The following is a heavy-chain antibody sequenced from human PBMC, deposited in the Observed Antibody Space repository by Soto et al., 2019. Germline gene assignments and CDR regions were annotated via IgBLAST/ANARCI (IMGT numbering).Heavy chain of an antibody. D-gene: IGHD6-13*01. J-gene: IGHJ5*02. CDR1: VGSISEKY. Sequence: SETLSLTCLVSVGSISEKYWNCVRQPPGKGMERIGLIFANGHTDNNPSLKSRVTVSVDASKNQFSLRLTSMNAAPTAVYYCVASLPASGLNWLETWGRGTLVTVSS. CDR3: VASLPASGLNWLET. V-gene: IGHV4-4*07. CDR2: IFANGHT.